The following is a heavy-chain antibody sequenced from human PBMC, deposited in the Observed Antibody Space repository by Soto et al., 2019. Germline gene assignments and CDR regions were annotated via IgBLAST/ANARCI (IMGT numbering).Heavy chain of an antibody. D-gene: IGHD3-9*01. J-gene: IGHJ4*02. V-gene: IGHV3-15*01. Sequence: GGSLRLSCAASGFTFSNAWMSWVRQAPGKGLEWVGRIKSKTDGGKTDYAATVKGRFTIPRDDSKNTLYLQMNSLKTEETAGYYCTATLRTYYDILTGYYRGGPLDYWGQGTLVTVSS. CDR1: GFTFSNAW. CDR3: TATLRTYYDILTGYYRGGPLDY. CDR2: IKSKTDGGKT.